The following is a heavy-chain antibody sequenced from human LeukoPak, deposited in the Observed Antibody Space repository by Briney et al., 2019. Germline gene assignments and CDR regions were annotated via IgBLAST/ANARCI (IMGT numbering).Heavy chain of an antibody. CDR1: ADSISSGGHY. V-gene: IGHV4-31*03. Sequence: SQTLSLTCTVSADSISSGGHYWSWIRQHPGKGLESIGFMRHSGSTSHNPSLKGRVAISADASKNQFSLRLSSVTAADTAVYYCARGGNRFGGFYFDYWGQGSLVTVSS. J-gene: IGHJ4*02. CDR3: ARGGNRFGGFYFDY. D-gene: IGHD3-10*01. CDR2: MRHSGST.